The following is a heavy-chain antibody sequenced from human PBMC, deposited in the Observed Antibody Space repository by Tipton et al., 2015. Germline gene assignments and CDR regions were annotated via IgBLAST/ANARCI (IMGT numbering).Heavy chain of an antibody. CDR1: GFTLTTYA. J-gene: IGHJ3*02. CDR3: AKDSRRSTRGAFDI. D-gene: IGHD2-2*01. Sequence: SLRLSCAASGFTLTTYAMNWVRQAPGKGLEWVSSISASGSSTYYADSVKGRFTISRDISKNTLYLQIYSLRVEDTALYYCAKDSRRSTRGAFDIWGQGTMVTVSS. V-gene: IGHV3-23*01. CDR2: ISASGSST.